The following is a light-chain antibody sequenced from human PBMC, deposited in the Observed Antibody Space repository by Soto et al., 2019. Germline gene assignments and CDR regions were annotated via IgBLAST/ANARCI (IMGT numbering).Light chain of an antibody. Sequence: EIVLTQSPATLSLSPGXRATLSCRASQSVGSYLAWFQQTPGQTPRLLIYDTSNRATGIPARFSGSGSGTDFTLTISSLETEDFAVYYCQQRSDWPPTFGQGTK. CDR2: DTS. CDR1: QSVGSY. V-gene: IGKV3-11*01. J-gene: IGKJ1*01. CDR3: QQRSDWPPT.